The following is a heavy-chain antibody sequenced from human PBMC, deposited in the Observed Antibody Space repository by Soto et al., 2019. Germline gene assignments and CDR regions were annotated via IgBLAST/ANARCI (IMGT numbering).Heavy chain of an antibody. CDR2: ISGSGGST. CDR3: AKDLHEMDPVGYYGMDV. V-gene: IGHV3-23*01. Sequence: GGSLRLSCAASGFTFSSYAMSWVRQAPGKGLEWVSAISGSGGSTYYADSVKGRFTISRDNSKNTLHLQMNSLRAEDTAVYYCAKDLHEMDPVGYYGMDVWGQGTTVTVSS. J-gene: IGHJ6*02. CDR1: GFTFSSYA. D-gene: IGHD2-15*01.